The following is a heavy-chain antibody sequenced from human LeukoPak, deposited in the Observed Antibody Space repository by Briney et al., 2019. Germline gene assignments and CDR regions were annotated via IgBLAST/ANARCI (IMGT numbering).Heavy chain of an antibody. J-gene: IGHJ5*02. V-gene: IGHV1-8*03. CDR1: GYTFTSYD. D-gene: IGHD3-16*01. CDR3: ARGRKAYRKTPNWFDP. CDR2: MNPNSGNT. Sequence: ASVKVSCKASGYTFTSYDINWVRQASGQGLEWMGWMNPNSGNTGYAQKFQGRVTITRNTSISTAYMELSSLRSEDTAVYYCARGRKAYRKTPNWFDPSGQGTLVTVSS.